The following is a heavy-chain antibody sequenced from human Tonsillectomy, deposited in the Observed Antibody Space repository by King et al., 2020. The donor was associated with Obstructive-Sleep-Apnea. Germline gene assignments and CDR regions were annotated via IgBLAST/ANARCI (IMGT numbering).Heavy chain of an antibody. CDR3: AKADLYGGNYFDY. CDR2: ISWDGGST. J-gene: IGHJ4*02. Sequence: VKLVESGGVVVQPGGSLRLSCAASGFSFDDYTMHWVRQVPGKGLEWVSLISWDGGSTYYADSVKGRFTISRDNSKNSLYLQMNSLRTEDTALYYCAKADLYGGNYFDYWGQGTLVTVSS. V-gene: IGHV3-43*01. D-gene: IGHD4-23*01. CDR1: GFSFDDYT.